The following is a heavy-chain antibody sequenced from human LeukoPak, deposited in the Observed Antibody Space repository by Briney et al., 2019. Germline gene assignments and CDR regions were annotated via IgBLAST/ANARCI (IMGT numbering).Heavy chain of an antibody. J-gene: IGHJ4*02. Sequence: GGSLRLSCAASGFTFSSYAMHWVRQAPGKGLEWVAVITYDGSNKYYADSVKGRFTISRDNSKNTLYLQMNSLRAEDTAVYYCARSVEMATMEFDYWGQGTLVTVSS. D-gene: IGHD5-24*01. CDR2: ITYDGSNK. CDR3: ARSVEMATMEFDY. CDR1: GFTFSSYA. V-gene: IGHV3-30*04.